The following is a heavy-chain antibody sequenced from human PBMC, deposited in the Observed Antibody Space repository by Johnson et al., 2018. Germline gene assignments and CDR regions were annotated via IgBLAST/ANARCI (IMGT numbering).Heavy chain of an antibody. Sequence: QVQLQESGPGLVKPSETLSLTCSVSGGSTSSFYWSWIRQSPGKGLQWIGYIHHSGSTNYNPSLKSRLSMSVDTSTNQFSLKLNSVTAADPAVYYCARVDYGMDVWGQGTTVTVSS. CDR2: IHHSGST. CDR1: GGSTSSFY. J-gene: IGHJ6*02. V-gene: IGHV4-59*01. CDR3: ARVDYGMDV.